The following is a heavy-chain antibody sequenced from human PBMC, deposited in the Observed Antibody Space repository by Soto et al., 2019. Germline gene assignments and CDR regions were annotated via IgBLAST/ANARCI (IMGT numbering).Heavy chain of an antibody. Sequence: QVQLQESGPGLVKPSGTLSLTCAVSGGSISSSNWWSWVRQPPGKGLEWIGEIYHSGSTNYNPSLKSRVTISVDKSKNQFSLKLSSVTAADTAVYYCARIEITGTLHYYYYYGMDVWGQGTTVTVSS. CDR3: ARIEITGTLHYYYYYGMDV. CDR2: IYHSGST. D-gene: IGHD1-7*01. CDR1: GGSISSSNW. J-gene: IGHJ6*02. V-gene: IGHV4-4*02.